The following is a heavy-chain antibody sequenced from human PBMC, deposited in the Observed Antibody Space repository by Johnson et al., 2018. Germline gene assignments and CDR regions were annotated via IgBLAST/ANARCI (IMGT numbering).Heavy chain of an antibody. CDR3: ASREWSAYYYHGMDV. Sequence: VQLVESGGGLVKPGGSLRLSCVASGFTSSTYSMNWVRQAPGAGLEWVSSIRSSSTYINYADSVKGRFTISSDDAKNSVYLQMNSLRAEDTAVYYCASREWSAYYYHGMDVWGQGTTVTVSS. D-gene: IGHD3-3*01. CDR1: GFTSSTYS. J-gene: IGHJ6*02. CDR2: IRSSSTYI. V-gene: IGHV3-21*01.